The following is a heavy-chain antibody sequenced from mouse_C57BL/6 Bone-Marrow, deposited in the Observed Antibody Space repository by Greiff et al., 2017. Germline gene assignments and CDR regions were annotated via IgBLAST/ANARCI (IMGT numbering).Heavy chain of an antibody. V-gene: IGHV7-3*01. Sequence: DVMLVESGGGLVQPGGSLSLSCAASGFTFTDYYMSWVRQPPGKALEWLGFIRNKANGYTTEYSASVKGRFTISRDNSQSILYLQMNALRAEDSATYYCARYGAPYAMDYWGQGTSVTVSS. CDR3: ARYGAPYAMDY. CDR1: GFTFTDYY. CDR2: IRNKANGYTT. J-gene: IGHJ4*01.